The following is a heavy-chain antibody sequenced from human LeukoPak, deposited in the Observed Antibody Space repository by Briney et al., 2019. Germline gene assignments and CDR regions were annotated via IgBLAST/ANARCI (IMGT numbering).Heavy chain of an antibody. Sequence: GGSLRLSCAASGFTFSTYTMNWIRQAPGEGLEWVSGIYGDGSEAFYADSVKGRFTISRDSSKNTLFLRMNTLRAEDTAIYYCAKDRTVGASYWYFDLWGRGTLVTVSS. D-gene: IGHD1-26*01. CDR3: AKDRTVGASYWYFDL. CDR1: GFTFSTYT. V-gene: IGHV3-23*03. CDR2: IYGDGSEA. J-gene: IGHJ2*01.